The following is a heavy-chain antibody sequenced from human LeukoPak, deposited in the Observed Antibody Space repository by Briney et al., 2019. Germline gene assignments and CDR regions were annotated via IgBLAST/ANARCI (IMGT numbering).Heavy chain of an antibody. D-gene: IGHD1-26*01. J-gene: IGHJ5*02. Sequence: GGSLRLSCVASGFTFSSCSMNWGRQAPAKGLEWVSSISSSSSFIYYADSVKGRFTISRDNAKNSLYLQMSSLRAEDTAVYYCARDANVGANWFDPWGQGTLVTVSS. CDR2: ISSSSSFI. V-gene: IGHV3-21*01. CDR3: ARDANVGANWFDP. CDR1: GFTFSSCS.